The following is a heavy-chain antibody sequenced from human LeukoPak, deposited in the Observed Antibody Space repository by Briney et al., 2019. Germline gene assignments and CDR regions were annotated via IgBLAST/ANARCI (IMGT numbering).Heavy chain of an antibody. V-gene: IGHV6-1*01. D-gene: IGHD3-10*01. Sequence: SQTLSLTCDISGDSVSSNSAAWNWIRQSPSRGLEWLGRTYYRSDLYNDYSVSVKSRITINPDTSKNQFSLQLNSVTPEDTAVYYCARGGYYGSGSFYSTQTSVFDYWGQGTLVTVSS. CDR2: TYYRSDLYN. CDR1: GDSVSSNSAA. J-gene: IGHJ4*02. CDR3: ARGGYYGSGSFYSTQTSVFDY.